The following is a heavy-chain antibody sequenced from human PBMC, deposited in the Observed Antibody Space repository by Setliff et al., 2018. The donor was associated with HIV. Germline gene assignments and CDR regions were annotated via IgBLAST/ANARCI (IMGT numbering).Heavy chain of an antibody. CDR1: GVSISSHY. V-gene: IGHV4-59*11. Sequence: SETLSLTCTVSGVSISSHYWSWIRQPPGKGLEWIGSIYYSGSTKYNPSLKSRVPTLVDTSKNQFSLNLSSVSAGDTGVYFCARDPGGLYCRGTSCQGGCFDPWGQGTPVTVSS. CDR3: ARDPGGLYCRGTSCQGGCFDP. J-gene: IGHJ5*02. CDR2: IYYSGST. D-gene: IGHD2-2*01.